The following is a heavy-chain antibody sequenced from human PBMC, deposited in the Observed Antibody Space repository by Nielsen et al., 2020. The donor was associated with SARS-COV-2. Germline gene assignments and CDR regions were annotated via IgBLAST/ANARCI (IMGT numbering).Heavy chain of an antibody. Sequence: GESLKISCAASGFTFSSYGMHWVRQAPGKGLEWVAVIWYDGSNKYYADSVKGRFTISGDNSKNTLYLQMNSLRAEDTAVYFCARDGTGDTLYFDYWGQGTLVTVSS. CDR3: ARDGTGDTLYFDY. V-gene: IGHV3-33*01. D-gene: IGHD7-27*01. CDR1: GFTFSSYG. J-gene: IGHJ4*02. CDR2: IWYDGSNK.